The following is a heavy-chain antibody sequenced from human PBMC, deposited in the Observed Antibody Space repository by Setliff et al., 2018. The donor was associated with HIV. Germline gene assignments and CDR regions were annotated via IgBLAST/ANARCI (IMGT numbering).Heavy chain of an antibody. CDR2: ISYNGIT. CDR3: ARHRPWEVDVFDI. Sequence: SETLSLTCSVSSDSISSGSYYWSWIRLPAGKGLEWVGYISYNGITTYNPSLKSRVTIPVDTSKNQFSLKLTSVTAADTAVYYCARHRPWEVDVFDIWGQGTMVTVSS. CDR1: SDSISSGSYY. J-gene: IGHJ3*02. D-gene: IGHD1-26*01. V-gene: IGHV4-61*10.